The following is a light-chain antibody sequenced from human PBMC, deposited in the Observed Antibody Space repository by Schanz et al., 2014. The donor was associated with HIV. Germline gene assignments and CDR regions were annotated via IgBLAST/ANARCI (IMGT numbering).Light chain of an antibody. V-gene: IGKV1-5*01. CDR3: QQLNSYPLT. CDR1: QSMGDW. J-gene: IGKJ4*01. CDR2: DAS. Sequence: DIQMTQSPSTLSASVGDIVTITCRASQSMGDWLAWYQHKPGKAPKRLIHDASTLQSGVPSRFSGSGSGTQFTLTISSLQPEDFATYYCQQLNSYPLTFGGGTKVEIK.